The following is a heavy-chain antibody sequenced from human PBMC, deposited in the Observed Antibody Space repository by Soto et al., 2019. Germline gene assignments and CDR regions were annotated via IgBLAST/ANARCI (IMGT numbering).Heavy chain of an antibody. CDR2: IYYSGST. Sequence: SETLSLTCTVSGGSISSGGYYWSWIRQHPGKGLEWIGYIYYSGSTYYNPSLKSRVTISVDTSKNQFSLKLSSVTAADTAVYYCARVRSSSPSEKYYFDYWGQGTLVTVSS. CDR3: ARVRSSSPSEKYYFDY. D-gene: IGHD6-6*01. CDR1: GGSISSGGYY. J-gene: IGHJ4*02. V-gene: IGHV4-31*03.